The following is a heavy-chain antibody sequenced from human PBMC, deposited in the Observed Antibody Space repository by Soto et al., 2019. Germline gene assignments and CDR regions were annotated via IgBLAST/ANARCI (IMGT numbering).Heavy chain of an antibody. J-gene: IGHJ3*02. D-gene: IGHD3-10*01. CDR3: ARERNRRLLWFGEENSDAFDI. CDR2: IWYDGSNK. Sequence: GGSLRLSCAASGFTFSSYGMHWVRQAPGKGLEWVAVIWYDGSNKYYADSVKGRFTISRDNSKNTLYLQMNSLRAEDTAVYYCARERNRRLLWFGEENSDAFDIWSQGTMVTVSS. V-gene: IGHV3-33*01. CDR1: GFTFSSYG.